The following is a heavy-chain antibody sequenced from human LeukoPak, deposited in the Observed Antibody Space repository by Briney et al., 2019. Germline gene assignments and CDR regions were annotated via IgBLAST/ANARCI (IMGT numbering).Heavy chain of an antibody. V-gene: IGHV4-4*07. CDR3: ARDLGAIGTSANHAFDI. CDR1: GGSISSYY. CDR2: IYTSGST. J-gene: IGHJ3*02. D-gene: IGHD1-1*01. Sequence: PSETLSLTCTVSGGSISSYYWSWIRQPAGKGLEWIGRIYTSGSTNYNPSLKSRVTMSVDTSKNQFSLKLSSVTAADTAVYYCARDLGAIGTSANHAFDIRGQGTMVTVSS.